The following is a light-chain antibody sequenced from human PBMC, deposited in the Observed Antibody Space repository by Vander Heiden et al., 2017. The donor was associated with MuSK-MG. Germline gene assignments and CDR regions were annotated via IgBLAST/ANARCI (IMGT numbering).Light chain of an antibody. CDR1: QSISSY. Sequence: DIQMTQSPSSLSASVGDRVTITCRASQSISSYLNWYQQKPGKAPKLLIYAASSLQSGVPSRFSGSGYGTDFTLTISSRQPEDFAPYYCQHSDSTPGHTFGQGTKLEIK. V-gene: IGKV1-39*01. CDR2: AAS. CDR3: QHSDSTPGHT. J-gene: IGKJ2*01.